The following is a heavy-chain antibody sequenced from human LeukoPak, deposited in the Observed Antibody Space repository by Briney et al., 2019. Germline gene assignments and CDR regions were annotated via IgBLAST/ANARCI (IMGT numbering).Heavy chain of an antibody. CDR1: GGTFSSYA. J-gene: IGHJ4*02. CDR3: ARAASSSLTSFDY. V-gene: IGHV1-69*05. D-gene: IGHD6-13*01. Sequence: ASVKVSCKASGGTFSSYAISWVRQAPGQGLEWMGGIIPIFGTANYAQKFQGRVTITRNTSISTAYMELSSLRSEDTAVYYCARAASSSLTSFDYWGQGTLVTVSS. CDR2: IIPIFGTA.